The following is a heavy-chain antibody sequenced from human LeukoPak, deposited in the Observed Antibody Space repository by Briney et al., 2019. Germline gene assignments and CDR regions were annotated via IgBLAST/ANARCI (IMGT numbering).Heavy chain of an antibody. Sequence: ASVKVSCKASGYTFTGYYMHWVRQAPGQGLEWMGWINPNSGGTNYAQKFQGRVTMTRDTSISTAYMELSRLRSDDTAVCYCARDGYYDSSGYYSPDPWGQGTLVTVSS. CDR3: ARDGYYDSSGYYSPDP. D-gene: IGHD3-22*01. V-gene: IGHV1-2*02. CDR1: GYTFTGYY. J-gene: IGHJ5*02. CDR2: INPNSGGT.